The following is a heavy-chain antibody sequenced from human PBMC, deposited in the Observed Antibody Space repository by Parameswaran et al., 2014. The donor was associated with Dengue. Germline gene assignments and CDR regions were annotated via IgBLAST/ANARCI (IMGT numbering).Heavy chain of an antibody. D-gene: IGHD3-22*01. Sequence: RWIRQPPGKGLEWIGEINHSGSTNYNPSLKSRVTISVDTSKNQFSLKLSSVTAADTAVYYCARGHRVWNSSGYYYRWFDPWGQGTLVTVSS. CDR2: INHSGST. CDR3: ARGHRVWNSSGYYYRWFDP. V-gene: IGHV4-34*01. J-gene: IGHJ5*02.